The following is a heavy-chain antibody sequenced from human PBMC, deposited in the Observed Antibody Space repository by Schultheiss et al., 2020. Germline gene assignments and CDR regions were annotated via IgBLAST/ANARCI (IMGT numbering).Heavy chain of an antibody. CDR1: GGSISSGGYY. V-gene: IGHV4-31*03. CDR3: ARDEDSSGWYSAGMDV. Sequence: TLSLTCTVSGGSISSGGYYWSWIRQHPGKGLEWIGYIYYSGSTYYNPSLKSRVTISVDTSKNQFSLKLSSVTAADTAVYYCARDEDSSGWYSAGMDVWGQGTTVTVSS. D-gene: IGHD6-19*01. J-gene: IGHJ6*02. CDR2: IYYSGST.